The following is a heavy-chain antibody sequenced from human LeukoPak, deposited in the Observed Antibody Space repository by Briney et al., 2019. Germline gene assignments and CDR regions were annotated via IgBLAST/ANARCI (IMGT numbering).Heavy chain of an antibody. J-gene: IGHJ4*02. CDR1: GGTFSSYA. Sequence: GSSVKVSCKASGGTFSSYAISWVRQAPGQGLEWMGGFIPIFGTANYAQKFQGRVTITADESTSTAYMELSSLRSEDTAVYYCARESYGDYRAGGFDYWGQGTLVTVSS. V-gene: IGHV1-69*01. CDR3: ARESYGDYRAGGFDY. D-gene: IGHD4-17*01. CDR2: FIPIFGTA.